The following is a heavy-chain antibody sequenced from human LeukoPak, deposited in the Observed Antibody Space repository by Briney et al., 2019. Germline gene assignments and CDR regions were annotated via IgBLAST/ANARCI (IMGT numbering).Heavy chain of an antibody. CDR3: ARVLITFGGVIVTPI. V-gene: IGHV1-18*01. D-gene: IGHD3-16*02. CDR2: ISAYNGNT. J-gene: IGHJ4*02. Sequence: GASVKVSRKASGYTFTSYGISSVRQAPGQGLEWMGWISAYNGNTNYAQKLQGRVTMTTDTSTSTAYMELRSLRSDDTAVYYCARVLITFGGVIVTPIWGQGTLVTVSS. CDR1: GYTFTSYG.